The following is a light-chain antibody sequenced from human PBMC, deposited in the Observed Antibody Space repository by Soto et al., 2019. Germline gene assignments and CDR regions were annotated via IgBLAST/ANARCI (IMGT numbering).Light chain of an antibody. V-gene: IGLV8-61*01. CDR2: NTN. J-gene: IGLJ3*02. CDR3: MMYMGGGIWV. CDR1: SGSVSSSYY. Sequence: QAVVTQEPSFSVSPGGTVTLTCGLSSGSVSSSYYPSWYQQTPGQAPRTLIYNTNTRSSGVTDRFSGSILVNKAALTITGAQADDESDYSCMMYMGGGIWVFGGGTKLTVL.